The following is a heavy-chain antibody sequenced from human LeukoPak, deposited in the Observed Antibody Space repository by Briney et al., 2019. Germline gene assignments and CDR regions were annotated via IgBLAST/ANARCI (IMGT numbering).Heavy chain of an antibody. CDR3: ARDRSAYLANWFDP. J-gene: IGHJ5*02. CDR2: INPNSGGT. V-gene: IGHV1-2*02. CDR1: GYTFTGYY. Sequence: ASVKVSCKASGYTFTGYYTHCVRQAPGQGLEWMGWINPNSGGTNYAQKFQGRVTMTRDTSISTAYMELSRLRSDDTAVYYCARDRSAYLANWFDPWGQGTLVTVSS.